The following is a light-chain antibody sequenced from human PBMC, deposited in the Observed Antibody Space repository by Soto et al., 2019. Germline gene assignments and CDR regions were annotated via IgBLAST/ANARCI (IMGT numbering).Light chain of an antibody. CDR1: QSVKTF. CDR3: QQRSNWPPIT. CDR2: DAS. J-gene: IGKJ5*01. Sequence: EIVLTQSPATLSLSLGESATLSGRASQSVKTFLVWYQQRPGQAPRLLIYDASHRAAGIPARFSGSGFGTDFTLTISSLEPEDAAVYYCQQRSNWPPITFGQGTRLEIK. V-gene: IGKV3-11*01.